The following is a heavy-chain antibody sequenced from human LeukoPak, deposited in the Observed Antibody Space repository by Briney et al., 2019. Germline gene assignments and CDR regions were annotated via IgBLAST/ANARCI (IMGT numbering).Heavy chain of an antibody. V-gene: IGHV4-30-4*01. CDR2: IYYSGST. CDR1: GGSISSGDYY. J-gene: IGHJ6*04. CDR3: AREHSGYDYTYGMDV. D-gene: IGHD5-12*01. Sequence: SQTLSLTCTVSGGSISSGDYYWSWIRQPPGKGLEWIGYIYYSGSTYYNPSLKSRVTISVDTSKNQFSLKLSSVTAADTAVYYCAREHSGYDYTYGMDVWGKGTLVTVSS.